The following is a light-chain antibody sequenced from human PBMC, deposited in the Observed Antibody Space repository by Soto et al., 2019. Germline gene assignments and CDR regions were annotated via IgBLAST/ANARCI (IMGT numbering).Light chain of an antibody. Sequence: QSVLTQPPSASGTPGQRVTISCSGSSSNIGSNTVNWYQQLPGTAPKLLIYSNSQRPSGVPDRFSGSKSGTSASLAISGLQSEDEADSYCAAWDDSLNGPVFGGGTKLTVL. J-gene: IGLJ3*02. CDR1: SSNIGSNT. CDR2: SNS. V-gene: IGLV1-44*01. CDR3: AAWDDSLNGPV.